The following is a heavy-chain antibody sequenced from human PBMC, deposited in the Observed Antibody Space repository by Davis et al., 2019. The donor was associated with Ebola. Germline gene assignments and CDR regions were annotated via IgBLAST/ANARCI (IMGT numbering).Heavy chain of an antibody. D-gene: IGHD3-3*01. V-gene: IGHV5-51*01. CDR2: IYPGDSDT. Sequence: PGGSLRLSCKGSGYSFTSYWIGWVRQMPGKGLEWMGIIYPGDSDTRYSPSFQGQVTISADKSIGTAYLQWSSLKASDTAIYYCARQEDSGYDFWRGYSHFDYWGQGTLVTVSS. CDR3: ARQEDSGYDFWRGYSHFDY. J-gene: IGHJ4*02. CDR1: GYSFTSYW.